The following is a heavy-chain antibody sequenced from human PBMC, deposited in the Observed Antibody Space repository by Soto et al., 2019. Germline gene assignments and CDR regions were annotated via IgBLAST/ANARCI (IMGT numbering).Heavy chain of an antibody. CDR3: ARGSLMIWHRGSFDY. J-gene: IGHJ4*02. CDR1: GGSISSGGYY. D-gene: IGHD3-22*01. V-gene: IGHV4-31*03. CDR2: IYYSGST. Sequence: SETLSLTCTVSGGSISSGGYYWSWIRQHPGKGLEWIGYIYYSGSTYYNPSLKSRVTISVDTSKNQFSLKLSSVTAADTAVYYCARGSLMIWHRGSFDYWGQGTLVTVSS.